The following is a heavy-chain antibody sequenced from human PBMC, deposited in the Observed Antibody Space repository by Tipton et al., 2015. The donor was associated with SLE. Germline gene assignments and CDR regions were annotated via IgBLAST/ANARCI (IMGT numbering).Heavy chain of an antibody. V-gene: IGHV1-18*01. Sequence: QLVQSGAEVKKPGASVKVSCKASGYTFTSYGISWVRQAPGQGLEGMGWISAYNGNTNYAQKLQGRVTMTTDTSTSTAYMELRSLRSDDTAVYYCARVALSGYSYGLYYFDYWGQGTLVTVSS. CDR2: ISAYNGNT. CDR1: GYTFTSYG. J-gene: IGHJ4*02. D-gene: IGHD5-18*01. CDR3: ARVALSGYSYGLYYFDY.